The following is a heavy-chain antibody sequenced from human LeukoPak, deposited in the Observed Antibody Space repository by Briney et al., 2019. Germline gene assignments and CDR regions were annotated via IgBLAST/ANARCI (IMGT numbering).Heavy chain of an antibody. CDR3: ARLEYSSGWYYY. V-gene: IGHV1-2*02. J-gene: IGHJ4*02. CDR2: INPNSGGT. D-gene: IGHD6-19*01. CDR1: GYTFTGYY. Sequence: ASVKVSCKASGYTFTGYYMHWVRQAPGQGLEWMGWINPNSGGTNYAQKFQGRVTMTRDTSISTAYMELSRLRSDDTAVYYCARLEYSSGWYYYWGQGTLVTVSS.